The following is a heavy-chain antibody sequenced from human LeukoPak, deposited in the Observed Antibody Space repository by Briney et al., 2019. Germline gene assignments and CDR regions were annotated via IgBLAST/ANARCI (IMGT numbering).Heavy chain of an antibody. Sequence: SETLSLTCAVYGVSFSGHYWSWIRQPPGKGLEWIGEINHSGSTNYIPSLKSRVTISVDTSKNQFSLKLSSVTAADTAVYYCASPGDSSSWYGVEYYYGMDVWGQGTTVTVSS. CDR1: GVSFSGHY. D-gene: IGHD6-13*01. J-gene: IGHJ6*02. CDR2: INHSGST. CDR3: ASPGDSSSWYGVEYYYGMDV. V-gene: IGHV4-34*01.